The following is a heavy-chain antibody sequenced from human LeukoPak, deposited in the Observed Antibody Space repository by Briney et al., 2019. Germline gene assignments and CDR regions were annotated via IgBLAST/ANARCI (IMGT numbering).Heavy chain of an antibody. Sequence: ASVKVSCKASGYTFTSYAMNWVRQAPGQGLEWMGWINTNTGNPTYAQGFTGRFVFSLDTSVSTAYLRISSLKAEDTAVYYCARPSRDYYDSSGYYSYYYFDYWGQGTLVTVSS. CDR2: INTNTGNP. CDR1: GYTFTSYA. D-gene: IGHD3-22*01. CDR3: ARPSRDYYDSSGYYSYYYFDY. V-gene: IGHV7-4-1*02. J-gene: IGHJ4*02.